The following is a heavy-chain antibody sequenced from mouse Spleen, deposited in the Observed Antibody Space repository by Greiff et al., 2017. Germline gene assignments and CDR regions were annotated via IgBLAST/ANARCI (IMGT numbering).Heavy chain of an antibody. D-gene: IGHD1-2*01. V-gene: IGHV5-17*01. Sequence: EVMLVESGGGLVKPGGSLKLSCAASGFTFSDYGMHWVRQAPEKGLEWVAYISSGSSTIYYADTVKGRFTISRDNAKNTLFLQMTSLRSEDTAMYYCATHYYGWGGYWGQGTTLTVSS. J-gene: IGHJ2*01. CDR2: ISSGSSTI. CDR1: GFTFSDYG. CDR3: ATHYYGWGGY.